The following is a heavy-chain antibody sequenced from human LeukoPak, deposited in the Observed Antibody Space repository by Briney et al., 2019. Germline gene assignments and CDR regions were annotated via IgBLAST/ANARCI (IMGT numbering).Heavy chain of an antibody. D-gene: IGHD6-19*01. CDR1: GGSISSSSYY. Sequence: SETLSLTCTVSGGSISSSSYYWGWIRQPPGKGLEWIGEINHSGSTNYNPSLKSRVTISVDTSKNQFSLKLSSVTAADTAVYYCARHPPKGSGWYRSWGQGTLVTVSS. J-gene: IGHJ4*02. CDR3: ARHPPKGSGWYRS. CDR2: INHSGST. V-gene: IGHV4-39*01.